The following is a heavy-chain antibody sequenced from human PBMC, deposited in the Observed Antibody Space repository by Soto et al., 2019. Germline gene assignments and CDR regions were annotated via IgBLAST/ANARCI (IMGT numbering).Heavy chain of an antibody. J-gene: IGHJ4*02. V-gene: IGHV4-39*01. Sequence: PSETLCFPCSFAFESISSSSYDWGWIRQPPGKGLEWIGSLYYSGRTYYNPSFKSRATISIDTSKNQFSLKLSSVTATDTAVYYCARKRTTVVTKAYFDHWGQGAMVTVSS. CDR2: LYYSGRT. CDR1: FESISSSSYD. CDR3: ARKRTTVVTKAYFDH. D-gene: IGHD2-21*02.